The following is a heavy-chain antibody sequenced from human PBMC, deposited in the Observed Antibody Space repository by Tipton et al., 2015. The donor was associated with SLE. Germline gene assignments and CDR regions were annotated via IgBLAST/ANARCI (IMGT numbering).Heavy chain of an antibody. CDR1: GFSVRSGYL. CDR3: ARYSMYSTLW. V-gene: IGHV4-38-2*02. D-gene: IGHD6-13*01. J-gene: IGHJ4*02. CDR2: VFHSGNT. Sequence: GLVKPSETLSLTCSVSGFSVRSGYLWGWIRQSPGKGLEWIGHVFHSGNTYYSPSLRTRVTISVDTSKNLFSLTLRSVTAADTATYYCARYSMYSTLWWGQGTLVTVSS.